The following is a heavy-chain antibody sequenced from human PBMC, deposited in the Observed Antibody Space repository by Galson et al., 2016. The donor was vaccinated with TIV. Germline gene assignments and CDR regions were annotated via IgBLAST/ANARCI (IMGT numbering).Heavy chain of an antibody. CDR2: ISLNGHHI. D-gene: IGHD3-10*01. J-gene: IGHJ3*02. Sequence: SLRLSCAASGFAFNFYGMNWVRQAPGKGLEWISSISLNGHHIYYAESVKGRFTVSRDNAASSLYLQMNRLRADDTALYYCAKVFGSGAYAQGDALDIWGQGTVVAVSA. CDR3: AKVFGSGAYAQGDALDI. CDR1: GFAFNFYG. V-gene: IGHV3-21*01.